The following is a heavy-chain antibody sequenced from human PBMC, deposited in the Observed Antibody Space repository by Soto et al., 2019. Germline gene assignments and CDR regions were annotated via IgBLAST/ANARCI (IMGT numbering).Heavy chain of an antibody. CDR3: ATSYGSGYRAFDF. V-gene: IGHV1-69*02. J-gene: IGHJ4*02. D-gene: IGHD3-10*01. CDR2: VNPILSMS. Sequence: SVQVSCKASGDTLNFYSINWVRQAPGLGLEWMGRVNPILSMSNYAQRFQGRVTMTADKSTSTAYMELSGLRSEDTAIYYCATSYGSGYRAFDFWGQGALVTVSS. CDR1: GDTLNFYS.